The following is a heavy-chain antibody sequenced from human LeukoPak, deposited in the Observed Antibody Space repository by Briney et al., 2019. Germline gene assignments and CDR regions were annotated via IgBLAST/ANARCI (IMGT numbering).Heavy chain of an antibody. V-gene: IGHV3-11*04. Sequence: GGSLRLSCAASGFTFSDYCMSWIRQAPGKGLEWISYISSSGTTMYYADSVKGRFTISRDNAKNSLCLQMNSLRAEDTAVYYCARDQFGSGNWFDPWGQGTLVTVSS. D-gene: IGHD6-25*01. CDR2: ISSSGTTM. CDR1: GFTFSDYC. J-gene: IGHJ5*02. CDR3: ARDQFGSGNWFDP.